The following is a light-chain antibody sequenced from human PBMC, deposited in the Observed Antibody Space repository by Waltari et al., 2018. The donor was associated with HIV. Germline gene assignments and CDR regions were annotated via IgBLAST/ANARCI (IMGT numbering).Light chain of an antibody. Sequence: QSALTQPASVSGSPGQSITISCTGTSRDVGSYNLFPWYQQYPGKVPKLMIYEVSKRPSGVSNRFSGSKSGNTASLTISGLQAEDEADYYCCSYAGSSTPFVFGTATKVTVL. CDR2: EVS. CDR3: CSYAGSSTPFV. CDR1: SRDVGSYNL. J-gene: IGLJ1*01. V-gene: IGLV2-23*02.